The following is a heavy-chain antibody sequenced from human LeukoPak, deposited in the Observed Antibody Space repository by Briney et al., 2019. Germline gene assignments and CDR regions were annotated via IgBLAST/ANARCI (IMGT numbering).Heavy chain of an antibody. CDR1: GFTFSSYE. Sequence: GGSLRLSCAASGFTFSSYEMNWVRQAPGKGLEWVSYISSSGSTIYYADSVKGRFTISRDNAKNSLYLQMNSLRAEDTAVYYCARDASRYDSSGYLDYWSQGTLVTVSS. J-gene: IGHJ4*02. D-gene: IGHD3-22*01. CDR3: ARDASRYDSSGYLDY. CDR2: ISSSGSTI. V-gene: IGHV3-48*03.